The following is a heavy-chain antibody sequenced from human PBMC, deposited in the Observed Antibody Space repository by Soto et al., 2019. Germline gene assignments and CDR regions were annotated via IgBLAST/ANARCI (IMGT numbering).Heavy chain of an antibody. D-gene: IGHD6-13*01. CDR3: AREVSSSWSYFDY. Sequence: SETLSLTCTVSGGSISSYYWSWIRQPPGKGLEWIGYIYYSGSTNYNPSLKSRVTISVDTSKNQFSLKLSSVNAADTAVYYCAREVSSSWSYFDYWGQRTLVTVSS. CDR2: IYYSGST. J-gene: IGHJ4*02. CDR1: GGSISSYY. V-gene: IGHV4-59*12.